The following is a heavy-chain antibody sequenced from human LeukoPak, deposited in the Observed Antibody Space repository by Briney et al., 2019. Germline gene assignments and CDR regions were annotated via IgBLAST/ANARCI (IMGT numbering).Heavy chain of an antibody. D-gene: IGHD5-18*01. CDR1: GFTFSSYS. Sequence: GGSLRLSCAASGFTFSSYSMNWVRQAPGKGLEWVSSISSSSSYIYYADSVKGRFTISRDNAKNSLYLQMNSLRAEDTAVYYCAKFQTKDTAMVTYAFDIWGQGTMVTVSS. V-gene: IGHV3-21*01. CDR2: ISSSSSYI. CDR3: AKFQTKDTAMVTYAFDI. J-gene: IGHJ3*02.